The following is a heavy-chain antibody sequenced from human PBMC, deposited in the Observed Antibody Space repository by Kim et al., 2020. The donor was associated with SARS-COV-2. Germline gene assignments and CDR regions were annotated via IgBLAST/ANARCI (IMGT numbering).Heavy chain of an antibody. D-gene: IGHD6-19*01. CDR1: GYSISSGYY. V-gene: IGHV4-38-2*02. Sequence: SETLSLTCTVSGYSISSGYYWGWIRQPPGKGLEWIGSIYHSGSTYYNPSLKSRVTISVDTSKNQFSLKLSSVTAADTAVYYCARDRWAVAMDYWGQGTLVTVSS. CDR3: ARDRWAVAMDY. CDR2: IYHSGST. J-gene: IGHJ4*02.